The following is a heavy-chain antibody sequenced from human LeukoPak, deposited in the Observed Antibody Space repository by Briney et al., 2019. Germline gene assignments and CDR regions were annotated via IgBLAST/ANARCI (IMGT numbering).Heavy chain of an antibody. D-gene: IGHD6-19*01. Sequence: ASVKVSCKASGYTFTGYYMHWVRQAPGQGLEWMGWINPNSGGTNYAQKFQGRVTMTRDTSISTAYMELSRLRSDDTAVYYCARDGPGTGYSGGWYHDYGGQGTWVPFPP. CDR3: ARDGPGTGYSGGWYHDY. V-gene: IGHV1-2*02. CDR2: INPNSGGT. J-gene: IGHJ4*02. CDR1: GYTFTGYY.